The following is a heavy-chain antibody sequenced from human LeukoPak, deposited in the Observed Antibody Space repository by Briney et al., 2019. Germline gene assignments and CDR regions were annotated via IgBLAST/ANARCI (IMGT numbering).Heavy chain of an antibody. V-gene: IGHV3-11*01. D-gene: IGHD3/OR15-3a*01. CDR3: ARDPIYDFEQWMFDY. CDR1: GFTFSDYY. CDR2: ISTSGSNK. J-gene: IGHJ4*02. Sequence: KSGGSLRLSCAASGFTFSDYYMSWIRQAPGKGLEWLSYISTSGSNKYYADSVKGRFTISRDNAKNSLFLQMNSLRAEDTAVYYCARDPIYDFEQWMFDYWGQGTLVTVSS.